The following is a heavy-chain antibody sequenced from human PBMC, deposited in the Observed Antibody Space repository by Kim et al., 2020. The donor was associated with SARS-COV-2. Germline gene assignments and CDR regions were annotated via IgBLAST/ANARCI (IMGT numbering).Heavy chain of an antibody. Sequence: SETLSLTCTVSGGSISSYYWSWIRQPPGKGLEWIGYIYYSGSTNYNPSLKSRVTISVDTSKNQFSLKLSSVTAADTAVYYCARADSSGWYGVDLWGRGTLVTVSS. V-gene: IGHV4-59*08. D-gene: IGHD6-19*01. CDR2: IYYSGST. J-gene: IGHJ2*01. CDR1: GGSISSYY. CDR3: ARADSSGWYGVDL.